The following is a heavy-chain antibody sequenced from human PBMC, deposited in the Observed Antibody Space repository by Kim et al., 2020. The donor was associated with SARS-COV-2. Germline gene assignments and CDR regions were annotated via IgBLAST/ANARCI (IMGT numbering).Heavy chain of an antibody. V-gene: IGHV3-9*01. CDR3: VRDKVIYGDFVMAYHQH. D-gene: IGHD4-17*01. CDR2: ISWNDVNR. CDR1: GFSVDDYA. J-gene: IGHJ1*01. Sequence: GGSLRLSCAASGFSVDDYAMHWVRQVPGKGLEWVAGISWNDVNRGYADSVKGRFTISRDNAKNSLYLQMSSLRIEDTALYYCVRDKVIYGDFVMAYHQHWGQGTLVSVTS.